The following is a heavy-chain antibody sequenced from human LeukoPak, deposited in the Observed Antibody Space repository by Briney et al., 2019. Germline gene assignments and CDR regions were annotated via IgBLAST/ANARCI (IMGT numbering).Heavy chain of an antibody. CDR1: GFTFYNYA. J-gene: IGHJ4*02. CDR2: LRGSDGST. V-gene: IGHV3-23*01. CDR3: ARLTITSGWYEDY. Sequence: PAGSLSLTCAASGFTFYNYAMTWVGQAPGKGLEWVSTLRGSDGSTYYRDSVKGRFTISGDYSKTTLYLQMNSLRAEDTALYYCARLTITSGWYEDYWGQGTLVTVSS. D-gene: IGHD6-19*01.